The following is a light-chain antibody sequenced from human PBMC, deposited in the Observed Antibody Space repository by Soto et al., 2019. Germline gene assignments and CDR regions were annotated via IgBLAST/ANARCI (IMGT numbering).Light chain of an antibody. V-gene: IGLV1-44*01. CDR3: AAWDDSLNGNWV. Sequence: QSVLTQPPSASGTPGQRVTMSCSGSSSNIGSNTVNWYQQLPGMAPKLLIYSNNHRPSGVPDRFSGSKSGTSASLAISGLQAEDEPDYYCAAWDDSLNGNWVFGGGTKRTVL. J-gene: IGLJ3*02. CDR1: SSNIGSNT. CDR2: SNN.